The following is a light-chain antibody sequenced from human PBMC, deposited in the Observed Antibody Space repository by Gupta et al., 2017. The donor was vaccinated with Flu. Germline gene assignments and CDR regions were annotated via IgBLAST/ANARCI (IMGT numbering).Light chain of an antibody. CDR1: TNDVGSYNR. CDR2: EVT. CDR3: SSHAGSLTWV. V-gene: IGLV2-11*01. Sequence: QSAPTQPRSVSGSPGQSVTISCTGTTNDVGSYNRVSWYEQRPGKAPKLILYEVTKRPSGVPDRFSGSKSGNTASLTISGLQADDEADYYCSSHAGSLTWVFGTGTTVTVL. J-gene: IGLJ1*01.